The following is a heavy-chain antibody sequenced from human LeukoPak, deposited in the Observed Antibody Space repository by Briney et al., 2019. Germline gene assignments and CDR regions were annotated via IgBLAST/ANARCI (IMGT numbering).Heavy chain of an antibody. D-gene: IGHD3-22*01. J-gene: IGHJ4*02. V-gene: IGHV3-30-3*01. Sequence: GGSLRLSCAASGFTFSSYAVHWVRQAPGKGLEWVAVISYDGSNKYYADSVRGRFTISRDNSKNTLYLQMNSLRAEDTAVYYCARGYDSSGYYYFDYWGQGTLVTVSS. CDR2: ISYDGSNK. CDR1: GFTFSSYA. CDR3: ARGYDSSGYYYFDY.